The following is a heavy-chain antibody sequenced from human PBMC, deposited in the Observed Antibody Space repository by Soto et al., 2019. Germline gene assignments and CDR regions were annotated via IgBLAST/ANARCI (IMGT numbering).Heavy chain of an antibody. J-gene: IGHJ6*02. Sequence: GGSLRLSCAASGFTFSSYWMHWVRQAPGKGLVWVSRINSDGSRTIYADSVKGRFTISRDNAKNTLYLQMNSLRAEDTAVYYCARVPHDYGDYLAAYGMDVWGQGTTVTVSS. CDR1: GFTFSSYW. CDR2: INSDGSRT. V-gene: IGHV3-74*01. D-gene: IGHD4-17*01. CDR3: ARVPHDYGDYLAAYGMDV.